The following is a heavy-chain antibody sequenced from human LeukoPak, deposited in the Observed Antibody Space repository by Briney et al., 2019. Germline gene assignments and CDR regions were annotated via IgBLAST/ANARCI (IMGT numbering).Heavy chain of an antibody. CDR1: GYTFTDYY. D-gene: IGHD6-6*01. J-gene: IGHJ4*02. V-gene: IGHV1-2*02. CDR3: ARARWQLVPYFDS. CDR2: INPNSGGT. Sequence: ASVKVSCKASGYTFTDYYMHWVRQAPGQGLEWMGWINPNSGGTNFAQKFQGRVAKTRDTSISTAYLELGSLRSDDTAVYFCARARWQLVPYFDSWGQGTLVTASS.